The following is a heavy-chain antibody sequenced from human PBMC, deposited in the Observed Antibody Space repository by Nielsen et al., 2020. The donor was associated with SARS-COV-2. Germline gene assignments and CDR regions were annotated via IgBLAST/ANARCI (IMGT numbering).Heavy chain of an antibody. CDR3: AKADYGDAFDI. V-gene: IGHV3-9*01. CDR1: GFTFDDYA. J-gene: IGHJ3*02. Sequence: SLRLSCAASGFTFDDYAMHWVRQAPGKGLEWVSGISWNSGSIGYADSVKGRFTISRDNAKNSLYLQMNSLRAEDTALYYCAKADYGDAFDIWGQGTMVTVSS. D-gene: IGHD4/OR15-4a*01. CDR2: ISWNSGSI.